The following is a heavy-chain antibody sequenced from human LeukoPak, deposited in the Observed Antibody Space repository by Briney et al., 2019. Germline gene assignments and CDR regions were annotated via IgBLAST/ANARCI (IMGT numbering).Heavy chain of an antibody. Sequence: PGGSLRLSCAASGFTFSSYAMSWVRQAPGKGLEWVSAISGSGGTTYYADSVKGRFTISRDNSKNTLYLQMNSLRAEDTAVYYCAKEYCSSTSCYAPAGGLERNYWGQGTLVTVSS. J-gene: IGHJ4*02. CDR3: AKEYCSSTSCYAPAGGLERNY. V-gene: IGHV3-23*01. CDR2: ISGSGGTT. CDR1: GFTFSSYA. D-gene: IGHD2-2*01.